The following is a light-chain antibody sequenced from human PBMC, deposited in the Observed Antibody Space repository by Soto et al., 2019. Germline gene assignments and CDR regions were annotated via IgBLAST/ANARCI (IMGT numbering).Light chain of an antibody. CDR3: QQSYTTPGT. Sequence: DIQVTQSPSSLSASVGDRVTITCRTSQSISTYLNWYQQKTGKAPKLLIYAASTLQSGVPSTFSGTGSGTRFTLTITNLQPEDFASYFCQQSYTTPGTFGQGTKVEI. CDR1: QSISTY. CDR2: AAS. V-gene: IGKV1-39*01. J-gene: IGKJ1*01.